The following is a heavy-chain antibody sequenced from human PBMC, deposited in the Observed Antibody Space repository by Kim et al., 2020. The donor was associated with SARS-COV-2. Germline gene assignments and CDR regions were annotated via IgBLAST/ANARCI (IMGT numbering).Heavy chain of an antibody. J-gene: IGHJ4*02. CDR3: ARGRDYGDYRMPGGD. Sequence: GGSLRLSCAASGFTFSSYGMHWVRQAPGKGLEWVAVISYDGSNKYYADSVKGRFTISRDNSKNTLYLQMNSLRAEDTAVYYCARGRDYGDYRMPGGDWGQGTLVTVSS. V-gene: IGHV3-33*05. CDR1: GFTFSSYG. CDR2: ISYDGSNK. D-gene: IGHD4-17*01.